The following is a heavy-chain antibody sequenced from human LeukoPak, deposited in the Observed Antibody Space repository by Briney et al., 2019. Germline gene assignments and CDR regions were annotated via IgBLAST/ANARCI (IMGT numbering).Heavy chain of an antibody. CDR2: INPNSGGT. CDR3: ARERQQQGEDY. V-gene: IGHV1-2*06. Sequence: ASVKVSCKASGYTFTDYFIHWVRQAPGQGLEWLGRINPNSGGTNYAQKFQGRVTMTRDTSLSTAYMESSSLRSDDTAVYYCARERQQQGEDYWGQGTLVTVSS. D-gene: IGHD3-16*01. CDR1: GYTFTDYF. J-gene: IGHJ4*02.